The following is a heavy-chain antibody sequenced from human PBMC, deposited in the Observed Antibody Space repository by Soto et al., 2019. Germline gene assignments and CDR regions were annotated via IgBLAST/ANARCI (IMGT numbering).Heavy chain of an antibody. CDR1: GYTFTSYA. V-gene: IGHV1-3*01. CDR2: INAGNGNT. D-gene: IGHD1-26*01. Sequence: QVQLVQSGAEVKKPGASVKVSCKASGYTFTSYAMHWVRQAPGQRLEWMGWINAGNGNTKYSQKFQGRVTITRDTSARTAYRELSSLRAEDTAVYYCARDVPSTDSPPGANWFDHWGQGTLVTVSS. CDR3: ARDVPSTDSPPGANWFDH. J-gene: IGHJ5*02.